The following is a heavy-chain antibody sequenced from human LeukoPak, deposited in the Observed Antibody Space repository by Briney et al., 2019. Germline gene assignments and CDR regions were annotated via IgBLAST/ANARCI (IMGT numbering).Heavy chain of an antibody. V-gene: IGHV3-7*01. CDR1: GFTFTSHW. Sequence: GGSLRLSCAASGFTFTSHWMNWVRQAPGKGLEWVANIKQHGSDKYYVDSVKGRFTISRDNAKNSLYLQMNSLRAEDTAVYYCARDLPDIVVVVAATPEYFQHWGQGTLVTVSS. J-gene: IGHJ1*01. CDR3: ARDLPDIVVVVAATPEYFQH. CDR2: IKQHGSDK. D-gene: IGHD2-15*01.